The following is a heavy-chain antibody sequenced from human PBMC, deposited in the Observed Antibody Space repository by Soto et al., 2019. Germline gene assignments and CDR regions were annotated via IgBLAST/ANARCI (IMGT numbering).Heavy chain of an antibody. D-gene: IGHD5-12*01. Sequence: GGSLRLSCAASGFTFDDYAMHWVRQAPGKGLEWVSGISWNSGSIGYADSVKGRFTISRDNAKNSLYLQMNSLRAEDTALYYCAKGVVATITVGQIDYWGQGTLVTVSS. V-gene: IGHV3-9*01. CDR1: GFTFDDYA. CDR3: AKGVVATITVGQIDY. CDR2: ISWNSGSI. J-gene: IGHJ4*02.